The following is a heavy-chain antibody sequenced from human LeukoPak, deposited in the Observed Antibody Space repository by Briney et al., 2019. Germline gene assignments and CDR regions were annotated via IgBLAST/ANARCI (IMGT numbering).Heavy chain of an antibody. Sequence: PSQTLSLTCTVSGGSISSGDYYWSWIRQPPGKGLEWIGYIYYSGRTYYNPSLKSRVTISVDTSKNQFSLKLSSVTAADTAVYYCARAFGVVIGDYWGQGTLVTVSS. CDR2: IYYSGRT. D-gene: IGHD3-3*01. J-gene: IGHJ4*02. CDR1: GGSISSGDYY. V-gene: IGHV4-30-4*08. CDR3: ARAFGVVIGDY.